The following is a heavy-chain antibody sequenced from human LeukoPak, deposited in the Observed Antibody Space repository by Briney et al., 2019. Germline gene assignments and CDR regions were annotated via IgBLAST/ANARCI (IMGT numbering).Heavy chain of an antibody. J-gene: IGHJ6*02. Sequence: VASVKVSCKASGGTFSSYAISWVRQAPGQGLEWMGGIIPIFGTANYAQKFQGRVTITADESTSTAYMELSSLRSEDTAVYYCARDPWRGNYRWNYGMDVWGQGTTVTVSS. CDR3: ARDPWRGNYRWNYGMDV. CDR2: IIPIFGTA. CDR1: GGTFSSYA. V-gene: IGHV1-69*13. D-gene: IGHD4-11*01.